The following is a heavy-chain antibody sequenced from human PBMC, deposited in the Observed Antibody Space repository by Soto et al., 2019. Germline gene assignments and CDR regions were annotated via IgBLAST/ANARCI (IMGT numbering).Heavy chain of an antibody. V-gene: IGHV2-26*01. Sequence: QVTLKESGPVLVKPTEPLTLTCTVSGFSLSNARMGVSWIRQPPGKALEWLAHIFSNDEKSYSTSLKSRLTTPKDTTKRQVVLTMTNMDPVDTATYYCARITRYYDTSGYYVPWYYFDYWGQGTLVTVSS. J-gene: IGHJ4*02. CDR3: ARITRYYDTSGYYVPWYYFDY. D-gene: IGHD3-22*01. CDR1: GFSLSNARMG. CDR2: IFSNDEK.